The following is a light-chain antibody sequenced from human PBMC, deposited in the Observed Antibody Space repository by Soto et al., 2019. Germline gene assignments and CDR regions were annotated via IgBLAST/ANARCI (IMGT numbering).Light chain of an antibody. J-gene: IGKJ2*03. V-gene: IGKV4-1*01. CDR3: QQYYSTTPR. Sequence: DIVMTQSPDSLAVSLGERATINCKSSQSVLYSSNNKNYLTWYQQKPGQPPKLLIYWASTRESGVPDRFSGSGSGTDFTLTISSLQAEDVAVYYCQQYYSTTPRFGQGTKLEIK. CDR2: WAS. CDR1: QSVLYSSNNKNY.